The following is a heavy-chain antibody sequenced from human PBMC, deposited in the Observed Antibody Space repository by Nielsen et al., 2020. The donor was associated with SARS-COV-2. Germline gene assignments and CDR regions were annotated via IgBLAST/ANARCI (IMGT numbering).Heavy chain of an antibody. CDR2: IKQDGSEK. J-gene: IGHJ4*02. CDR3: AKVPVRYYDSSAHPDY. Sequence: GGSLRLSCAASGFTFSSYWMSWVRQAPGKGLEWVANIKQDGSEKYYVDSVKGRFTISRDNAKNSLYLQMNSLRAEDTALYYCAKVPVRYYDSSAHPDYWGQGTLVTVSS. D-gene: IGHD3-22*01. V-gene: IGHV3-7*05. CDR1: GFTFSSYW.